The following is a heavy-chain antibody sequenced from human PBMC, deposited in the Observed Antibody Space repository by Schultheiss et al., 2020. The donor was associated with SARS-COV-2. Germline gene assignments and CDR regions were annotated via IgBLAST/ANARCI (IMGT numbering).Heavy chain of an antibody. CDR2: INPNSGGT. CDR3: ARVLRFLEYNWFDP. Sequence: ASVKVSCKASGYTFTGYYMHWVRQAPGQGLEWMGWINPNSGGTNYAQKFQGRVTMTRDTSISTAYMELSRLRSDDTAVYYCARVLRFLEYNWFDPWGQGTLVTVSS. CDR1: GYTFTGYY. J-gene: IGHJ5*02. V-gene: IGHV1-2*02. D-gene: IGHD3-3*01.